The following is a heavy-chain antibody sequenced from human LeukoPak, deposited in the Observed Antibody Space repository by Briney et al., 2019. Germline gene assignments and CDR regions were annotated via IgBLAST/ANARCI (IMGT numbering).Heavy chain of an antibody. D-gene: IGHD6-19*01. Sequence: GGSLRLSCAASDFNFITYAMSWVRQAPGKGLEWVSGISGSGDSTYYADSVKGRFTIFRDNSKNTLYLQMNSLRAEDTAVYYCARRSGIAVAGAFDYWGQGTLVTVSS. V-gene: IGHV3-23*01. CDR1: DFNFITYA. CDR2: ISGSGDST. J-gene: IGHJ4*02. CDR3: ARRSGIAVAGAFDY.